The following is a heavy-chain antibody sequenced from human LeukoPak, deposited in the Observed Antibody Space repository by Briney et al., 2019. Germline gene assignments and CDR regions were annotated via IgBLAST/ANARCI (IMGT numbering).Heavy chain of an antibody. Sequence: GGSLRLSCAGSGFTFSSYWMHWVRQVPGKGLVWVSHINSDGSSTSYADSVKGRFTISRDNAKNSLYLQMNSLRAEDTAVYYCARSLIPYFDYWGQGTLVTVSS. D-gene: IGHD2-21*01. CDR3: ARSLIPYFDY. J-gene: IGHJ4*02. CDR1: GFTFSSYW. CDR2: INSDGSST. V-gene: IGHV3-74*01.